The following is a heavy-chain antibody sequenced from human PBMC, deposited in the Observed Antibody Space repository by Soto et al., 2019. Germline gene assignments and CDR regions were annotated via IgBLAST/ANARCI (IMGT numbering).Heavy chain of an antibody. J-gene: IGHJ4*02. V-gene: IGHV3-23*01. CDR2: ISGSGGST. D-gene: IGHD3-10*01. CDR3: AKVYGLLWDQSYYFDY. CDR1: GFTFSSYA. Sequence: GGSLRLSGAASGFTFSSYAMSWVRQAPGKGLEWVSAISGSGGSTYYADSVKGRFTTSRDNSKNTLYLQMNSLRAEDTAVYYWAKVYGLLWDQSYYFDYWGQGTLVTVSS.